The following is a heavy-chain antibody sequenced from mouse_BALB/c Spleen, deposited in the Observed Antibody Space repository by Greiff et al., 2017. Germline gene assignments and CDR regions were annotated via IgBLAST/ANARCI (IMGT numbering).Heavy chain of an antibody. J-gene: IGHJ3*01. V-gene: IGHV5-2*03. Sequence: EVKLMESGGGLVQPGESLKLSCESNEYEFPSHDMSWVRKTPEKRLELVAAINSNGGSTYYPDSVKGRFTISRDNAKNTLYLQMSSLKSEDTAMYYCARDWSLSYYEYVPWFAYWGQGTLVTVSA. CDR2: INSNGGST. CDR3: ARDWSLSYYEYVPWFAY. D-gene: IGHD2-4*01. CDR1: EYEFPSHD.